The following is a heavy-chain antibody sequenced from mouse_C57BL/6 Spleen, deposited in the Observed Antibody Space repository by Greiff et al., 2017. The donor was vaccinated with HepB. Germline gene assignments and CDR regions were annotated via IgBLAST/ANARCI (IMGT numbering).Heavy chain of an antibody. V-gene: IGHV1-72*01. D-gene: IGHD1-1*01. Sequence: QVQLQQPGAELVKPGASVKLSCKASGYTFTSYWMHWVKQRTGRGIEWIGRIDRNSGGNKYNEKFKSKATVTVAKPSSTAYMQLSSLTSEDSDVSYCAYSANYGSSDYWGQGTSVTVSA. CDR1: GYTFTSYW. CDR2: IDRNSGGN. J-gene: IGHJ4*01. CDR3: AYSANYGSSDY.